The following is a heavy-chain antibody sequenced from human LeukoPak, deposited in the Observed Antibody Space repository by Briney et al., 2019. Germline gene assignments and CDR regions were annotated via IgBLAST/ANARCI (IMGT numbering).Heavy chain of an antibody. J-gene: IGHJ4*02. Sequence: ASVKVSCKPSRYTFTSYGISWVRQAPGQGLEWMGWINAYNGNKNYAEKLQGRITKTTDTFTRTAYMDLRSLRSDDAAVDYCAVDYCDSSGYLRDYWGQGTLVTVSS. V-gene: IGHV1-18*01. D-gene: IGHD3-22*01. CDR1: RYTFTSYG. CDR3: AVDYCDSSGYLRDY. CDR2: INAYNGNK.